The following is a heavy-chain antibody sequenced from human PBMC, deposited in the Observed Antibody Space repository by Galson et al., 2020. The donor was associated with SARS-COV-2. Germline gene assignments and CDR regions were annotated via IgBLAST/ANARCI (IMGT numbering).Heavy chain of an antibody. Sequence: GESLKISCAASGFTFSTYNINWVRQAPGKGLEWVSSISTSGSYIYYSDSVKGRFTISRDNAKNSLYLQMNSLRAEDTAVYYCARDAALGMIRGVGHFDYWGQGTTVTVSS. D-gene: IGHD3-10*01. CDR3: ARDAALGMIRGVGHFDY. J-gene: IGHJ4*03. CDR2: ISTSGSYI. V-gene: IGHV3-21*01. CDR1: GFTFSTYN.